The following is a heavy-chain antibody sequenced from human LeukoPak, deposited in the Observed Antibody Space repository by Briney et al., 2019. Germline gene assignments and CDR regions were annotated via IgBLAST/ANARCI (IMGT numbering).Heavy chain of an antibody. J-gene: IGHJ6*02. CDR1: GFTFSDYY. D-gene: IGHD3-10*01. CDR2: ISSSGSTI. V-gene: IGHV3-11*01. CDR3: ARDGTVVRGSFYPYYYYGMDA. Sequence: GGSLRLSCAASGFTFSDYYMSWIRQAPGKGLEWVSYISSSGSTIYYADSVKGRFTISRDNAKNSLYLQMNSLRAEDTAVYYCARDGTVVRGSFYPYYYYGMDAWGQGTTVTVSS.